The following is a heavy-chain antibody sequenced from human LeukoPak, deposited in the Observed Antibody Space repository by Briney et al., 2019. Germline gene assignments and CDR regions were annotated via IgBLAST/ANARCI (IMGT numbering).Heavy chain of an antibody. CDR3: AKSPSGEPGFDY. V-gene: IGHV3-23*01. Sequence: GGALRLPRAVSGITLGNYGMSGVTQAPGRGLEGVSAISGSGGSTYYADSVKGRFTISRDNSKNTLYLQMNSLRAEDTAVYYCAKSPSGEPGFDYWGQGTLVTVSS. CDR2: ISGSGGST. D-gene: IGHD4-17*01. J-gene: IGHJ4*02. CDR1: GITLGNYG.